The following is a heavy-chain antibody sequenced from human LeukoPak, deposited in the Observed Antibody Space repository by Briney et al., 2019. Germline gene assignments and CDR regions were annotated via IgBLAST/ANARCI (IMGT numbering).Heavy chain of an antibody. J-gene: IGHJ4*02. CDR1: GFTFSSYS. CDR2: ISSSRSTI. D-gene: IGHD4-17*01. Sequence: GGSLRLSCAASGFTFSSYSMNWVRQAPGKGLEWVSYISSSRSTIYYADSVKGRFTISRDNAKNSLYLQMNSLRAEDTAVYYCARGRHDYGDYDYWGQGTLVTVSS. CDR3: ARGRHDYGDYDY. V-gene: IGHV3-48*01.